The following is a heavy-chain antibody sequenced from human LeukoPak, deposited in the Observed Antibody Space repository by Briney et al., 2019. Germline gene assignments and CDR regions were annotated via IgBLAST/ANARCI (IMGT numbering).Heavy chain of an antibody. V-gene: IGHV3-30-3*01. D-gene: IGHD2-21*02. Sequence: PGRSLRLSCAASGSTFSSYAMHWVRQAPGKGLEWVAVISYDGSNKYYADSVKGRFTISRDNSKNTLYLQMNSLRAEDTAVYYCASDSVGHIVVVTGVEFDYWGQGTLVTVSS. CDR3: ASDSVGHIVVVTGVEFDY. J-gene: IGHJ4*02. CDR2: ISYDGSNK. CDR1: GSTFSSYA.